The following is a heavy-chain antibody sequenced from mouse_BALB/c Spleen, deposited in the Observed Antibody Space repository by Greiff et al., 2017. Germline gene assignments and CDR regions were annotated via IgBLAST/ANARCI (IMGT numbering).Heavy chain of an antibody. CDR1: GFTFSSFG. V-gene: IGHV5-17*02. D-gene: IGHD4-1*01. J-gene: IGHJ4*01. CDR3: ARSNWDGYAMDY. Sequence: EVQLQESGGGLVQPGGSRKLSCAASGFTFSSFGMHWVRQAPEKGLEWVAYISSGSSTIYYADTVKGRFTISRDNPKNTLFLQMTSLRSEDTAMYYCARSNWDGYAMDYWGQGTSVTVSS. CDR2: ISSGSSTI.